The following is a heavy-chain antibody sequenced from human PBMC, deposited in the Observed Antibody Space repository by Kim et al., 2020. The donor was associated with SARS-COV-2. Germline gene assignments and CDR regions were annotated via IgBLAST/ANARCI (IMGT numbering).Heavy chain of an antibody. Sequence: NYAQKFQERVTITREMSTSTAYMELSSLRSGDTAVYYCAAGSSWYGEDDYWGQGTLVTVSS. CDR3: AAGSSWYGEDDY. D-gene: IGHD6-13*01. J-gene: IGHJ4*02. V-gene: IGHV1-58*01.